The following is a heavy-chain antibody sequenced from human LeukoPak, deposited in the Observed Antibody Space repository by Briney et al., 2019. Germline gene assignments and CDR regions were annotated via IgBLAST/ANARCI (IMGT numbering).Heavy chain of an antibody. D-gene: IGHD2-2*01. CDR1: GFTFSSYA. CDR2: ISYDGSNK. Sequence: PGGSLRLSCSASGFTFSSYAMHWVRQAPGKGLEWVAVISYDGSNKYYADSVKGRFTISRDNSKNTLYLQMNSLRAEDTAVYYCAKMGLCSSTSCYADDAFDIWGQGTMVTVSS. V-gene: IGHV3-30*18. CDR3: AKMGLCSSTSCYADDAFDI. J-gene: IGHJ3*02.